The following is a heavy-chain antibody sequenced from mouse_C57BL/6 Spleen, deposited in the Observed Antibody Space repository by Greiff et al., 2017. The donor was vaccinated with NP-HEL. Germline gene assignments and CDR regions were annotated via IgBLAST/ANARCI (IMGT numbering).Heavy chain of an antibody. CDR1: GYSITSGYY. V-gene: IGHV3-6*01. J-gene: IGHJ4*01. CDR3: ARVGYDYAMDY. Sequence: ESGPGLVKPSQSLSFTCSVTGYSITSGYYWNWIRQFPGNKLEWMGYISYDGSNNYNPSLKNRISITRDTSKNQFFLKLNSVTTEDTATYYCARVGYDYAMDYWGQGTSVTVSS. D-gene: IGHD2-14*01. CDR2: ISYDGSN.